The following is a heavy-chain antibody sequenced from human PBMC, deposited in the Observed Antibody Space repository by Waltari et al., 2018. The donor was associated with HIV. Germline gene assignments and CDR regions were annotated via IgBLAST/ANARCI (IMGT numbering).Heavy chain of an antibody. CDR2: INSDGSST. Sequence: EVQLVESGGGSVQPGGSLRLSCAASGLTFSSYWMHWVRQAPGKGLVWVSRINSDGSSTSYADSVKGRFTISRDNAKNTVYLQISSLRAEDTAVYYCARAGRDGKLPPDYWGQGTLVTVSS. J-gene: IGHJ4*02. D-gene: IGHD1-26*01. V-gene: IGHV3-74*01. CDR1: GLTFSSYW. CDR3: ARAGRDGKLPPDY.